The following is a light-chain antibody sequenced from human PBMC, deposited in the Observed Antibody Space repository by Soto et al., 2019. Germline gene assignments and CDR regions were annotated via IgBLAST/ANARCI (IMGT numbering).Light chain of an antibody. CDR2: RSD. J-gene: IGLJ2*01. CDR3: SARDDSLNGVV. CDR1: TSNIGSNH. Sequence: QSVLTQSPSASGTPGQRVTISCSGSTSNIGSNHVYWYQQFPGAAPKLLMYRSDQRPTGVPDRFSGSKSGTSASLAISGLRSDDEADYYCSARDDSLNGVVFGGGTKLTVL. V-gene: IGLV1-47*01.